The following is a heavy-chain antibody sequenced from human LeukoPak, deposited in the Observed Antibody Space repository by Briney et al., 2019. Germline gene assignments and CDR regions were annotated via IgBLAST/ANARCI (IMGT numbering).Heavy chain of an antibody. CDR2: ISGYNGNT. D-gene: IGHD3-10*01. CDR1: GYRFMNYG. Sequence: GASVKVSCKASGYRFMNYGISWVRQAPGQGLEWVGWISGYNGNTKYPQKLQGRVTVTTDTSTSTAYMELGSLRSDDTAVYYCAILWFGDLLPYTGFDYWGQGTLVTVSS. CDR3: AILWFGDLLPYTGFDY. J-gene: IGHJ4*02. V-gene: IGHV1-18*01.